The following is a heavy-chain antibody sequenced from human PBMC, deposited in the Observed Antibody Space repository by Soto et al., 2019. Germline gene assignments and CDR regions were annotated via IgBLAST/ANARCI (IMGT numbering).Heavy chain of an antibody. V-gene: IGHV4-4*02. Sequence: QVQLQESGPGLVKPSGTLSLTCAVSGGSISSSNWWSWVRQPPGKGLEWIGEIYHSGSTNYNPSLKIRVTISVDKSKNQFSLKLSSVTAADTAVYYCARMTVRTVTARANWFDPWGQGTLVTVSS. CDR2: IYHSGST. D-gene: IGHD2-21*02. CDR3: ARMTVRTVTARANWFDP. CDR1: GGSISSSNW. J-gene: IGHJ5*02.